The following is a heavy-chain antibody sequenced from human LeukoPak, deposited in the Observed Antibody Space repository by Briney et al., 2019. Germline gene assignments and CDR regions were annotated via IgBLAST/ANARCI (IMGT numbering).Heavy chain of an antibody. Sequence: ASVKVSCKVSGYTLTELSMHWVRQAPGKGLEWMGGFDPEDGETIYAQKFQGRVTMTEDTSTDTAYMELSSLRSEDTAVYYCATDRGTYYDILTGYYPLRYWGQGTLVTVSS. V-gene: IGHV1-24*01. CDR2: FDPEDGET. CDR1: GYTLTELS. CDR3: ATDRGTYYDILTGYYPLRY. J-gene: IGHJ4*02. D-gene: IGHD3-9*01.